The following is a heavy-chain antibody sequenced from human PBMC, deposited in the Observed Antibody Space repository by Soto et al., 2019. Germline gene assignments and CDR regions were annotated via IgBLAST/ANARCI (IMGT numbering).Heavy chain of an antibody. CDR3: VRGSSNWLWYFDL. V-gene: IGHV1-46*03. D-gene: IGHD6-13*01. J-gene: IGHJ2*01. CDR1: GYTFTSNY. CDR2: VNPSHSTT. Sequence: QVHLVQSGAGVKKPGASVKLSCKASGYTFTSNYLYWGWQGPGQGLEWMGMVNPSHSTTTYARNFQDRVTMTRDTSTSTLYMEVTRLRSEATAVYYCVRGSSNWLWYFDLWGRGTLVTVSS.